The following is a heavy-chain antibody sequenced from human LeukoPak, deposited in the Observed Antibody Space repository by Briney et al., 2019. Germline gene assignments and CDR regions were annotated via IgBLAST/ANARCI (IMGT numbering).Heavy chain of an antibody. V-gene: IGHV4-59*08. CDR3: ARSAYYDSNAFDI. D-gene: IGHD3-22*01. J-gene: IGHJ3*02. Sequence: SETLSLTCTVSGGSISSYYWSWIRQPPGKGLEWIGYIYYSGSTNYSPSLKSRVTISVDTSKNQFSLKLSSVTAADTAVYYCARSAYYDSNAFDIWGQGTMVTVSS. CDR2: IYYSGST. CDR1: GGSISSYY.